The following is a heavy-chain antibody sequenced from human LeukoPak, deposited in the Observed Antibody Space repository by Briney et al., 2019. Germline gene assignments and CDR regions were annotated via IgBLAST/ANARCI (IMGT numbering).Heavy chain of an antibody. CDR1: GITFSNAW. CDR2: IKPDGTTK. D-gene: IGHD6-13*01. V-gene: IGHV3-7*03. J-gene: IGHJ4*02. Sequence: QAGGSLRLSCVVSGITFSNAWMNWVRQAPGKGLEWVANIKPDGTTKFYVDSVKGRFTISRDNALNSLYLQMNSLRAEDTAIYYCARSIPYGTTWYGRSDYWGQGTLVTVSS. CDR3: ARSIPYGTTWYGRSDY.